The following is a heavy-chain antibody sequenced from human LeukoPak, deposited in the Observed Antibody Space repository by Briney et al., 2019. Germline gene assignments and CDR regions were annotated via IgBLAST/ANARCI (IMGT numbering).Heavy chain of an antibody. J-gene: IGHJ4*02. CDR3: ARGYCSSTNCYEPPRY. CDR1: GYTFTSYY. D-gene: IGHD2-2*01. V-gene: IGHV1-46*01. CDR2: INPSGGST. Sequence: ASVKLSCKASGYTFTSYYMHWVRQAPGQGLEWMGIINPSGGSTSYAQKFQGRVTMTRDKSTSTVYMELNSLRSEDTAVYYCARGYCSSTNCYEPPRYWGQGTLVTVSS.